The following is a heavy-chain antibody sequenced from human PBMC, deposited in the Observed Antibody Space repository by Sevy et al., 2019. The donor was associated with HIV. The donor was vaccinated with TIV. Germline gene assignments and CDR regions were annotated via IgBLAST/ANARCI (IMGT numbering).Heavy chain of an antibody. CDR1: GFTFSSYA. D-gene: IGHD3-9*01. J-gene: IGHJ4*02. CDR3: ARDKNLLRYFDWLLYPSLFDY. CDR2: ISYDGSNK. V-gene: IGHV3-30-3*01. Sequence: GGSLRLSCAASGFTFSSYAMHWVRQAPGKGLEWVAVISYDGSNKYYADSVKGRFTISRDNSKNTLYLQMNSLRAEDTAVYYCARDKNLLRYFDWLLYPSLFDYWGQGTLVTVSS.